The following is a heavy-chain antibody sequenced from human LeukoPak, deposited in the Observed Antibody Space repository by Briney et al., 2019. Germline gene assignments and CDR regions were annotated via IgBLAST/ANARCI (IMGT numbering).Heavy chain of an antibody. Sequence: PSETLSLTCAVSGGSISSSNWWSWVRQPPGKGLEWIGEIYHSGSTNYNPSLKSRVTISVDKSKNQFSLKLSSVTAADTAVYYCARAPPYYGGYFQHWGRGTLVTVSS. CDR2: IYHSGST. CDR3: ARAPPYYGGYFQH. V-gene: IGHV4-4*02. D-gene: IGHD4-23*01. CDR1: GGSISSSNW. J-gene: IGHJ1*01.